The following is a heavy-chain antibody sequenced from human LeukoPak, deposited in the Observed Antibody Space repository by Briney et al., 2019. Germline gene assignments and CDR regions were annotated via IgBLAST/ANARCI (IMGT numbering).Heavy chain of an antibody. Sequence: GESLKISCKCSGYRFTSYWIGWVRQMPGKGLEWMGIIYPGDSDTRYSPSFQGQVTISADKSISTAYLQWSSLKASDTAIYYCARRVESSSWTFDYWGQGTLVTVSS. CDR2: IYPGDSDT. CDR1: GYRFTSYW. V-gene: IGHV5-51*01. D-gene: IGHD6-13*01. J-gene: IGHJ4*02. CDR3: ARRVESSSWTFDY.